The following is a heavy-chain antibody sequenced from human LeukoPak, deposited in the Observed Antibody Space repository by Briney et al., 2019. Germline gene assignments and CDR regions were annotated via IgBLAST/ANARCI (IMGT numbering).Heavy chain of an antibody. J-gene: IGHJ4*02. D-gene: IGHD3-10*01. CDR2: ISGSGGST. Sequence: GGSLRLSCAASGFTFSSYAMSWVRQAPGKGLEWVSAISGSGGSTFYADSVKGRFTISRDNSKNTLYLQMNCMRADDTAVYYCAKDLTDYYGSGIYSLFDYRGQGTLFTVSS. V-gene: IGHV3-23*01. CDR3: AKDLTDYYGSGIYSLFDY. CDR1: GFTFSSYA.